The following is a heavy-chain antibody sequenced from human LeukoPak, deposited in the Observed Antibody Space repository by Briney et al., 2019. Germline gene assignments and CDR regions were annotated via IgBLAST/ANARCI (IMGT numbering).Heavy chain of an antibody. CDR3: ARRRYCSSTSCYASPPKNYFDY. V-gene: IGHV4-34*01. CDR1: GGSFSGYY. Sequence: SETLSLTCAIYGGSFSGYYWSWIRQPPGKGLEWIGENNHSGSTNYNPSLKSRVTISVDTSKNQFSLKLSSVTAADTAVYYCARRRYCSSTSCYASPPKNYFDYWGQGTLVTVSS. J-gene: IGHJ4*02. D-gene: IGHD2-2*01. CDR2: NNHSGST.